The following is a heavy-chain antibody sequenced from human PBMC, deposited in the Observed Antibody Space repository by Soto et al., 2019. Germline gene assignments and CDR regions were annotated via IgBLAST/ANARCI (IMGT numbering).Heavy chain of an antibody. D-gene: IGHD3-9*01. J-gene: IGHJ3*02. CDR3: ARFTYILTHHGAFDI. CDR2: ISAYNGNT. CDR1: GYTFTSYG. V-gene: IGHV1-18*01. Sequence: ASVKVSCKASGYTFTSYGISWVRQAPGQGLEWMGWISAYNGNTNYAQKLQGRVTMTTDTSTSTAYMELRSLRSDDTAVYYCARFTYILTHHGAFDIWGQGTMVTVSS.